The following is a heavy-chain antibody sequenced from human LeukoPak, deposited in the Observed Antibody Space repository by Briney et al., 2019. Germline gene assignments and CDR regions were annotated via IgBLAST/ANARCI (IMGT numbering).Heavy chain of an antibody. CDR2: INPNSGGT. CDR1: GYTFTSYG. D-gene: IGHD3-10*01. V-gene: IGHV1-2*02. CDR3: ASFMGSGSYYNIYYYYMDV. Sequence: ASVKVSCKASGYTFTSYGISWVRQAPGQGLEWMGWINPNSGGTNYAQKFQGRVTMTRDTSISTAYMELSRLRSDDTAVYYCASFMGSGSYYNIYYYYMDVWGKGTTVTISS. J-gene: IGHJ6*03.